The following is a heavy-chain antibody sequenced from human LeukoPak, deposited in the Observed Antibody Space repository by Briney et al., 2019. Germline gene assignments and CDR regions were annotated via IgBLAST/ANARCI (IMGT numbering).Heavy chain of an antibody. CDR2: IYYSGST. D-gene: IGHD1-1*01. CDR3: AIRTGMVDY. Sequence: SETLSLTCTVSGGSISSSSYYWGWIRQPPGKGLEWIGSIYYSGSTYYNPSLKSRVTISVDTSKNQFSLKLSSVTAADTAVYYCAIRTGMVDYWGQGTLVTVSS. J-gene: IGHJ4*02. CDR1: GGSISSSSYY. V-gene: IGHV4-39*01.